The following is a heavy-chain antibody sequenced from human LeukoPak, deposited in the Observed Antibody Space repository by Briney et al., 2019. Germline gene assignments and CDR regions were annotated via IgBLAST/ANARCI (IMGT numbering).Heavy chain of an antibody. D-gene: IGHD6-13*01. CDR2: IYYSGST. Sequence: SETLSLTCTVSGGSISSSSYYWGWIRQPPGKGLEWIGSIYYSGSTYYNPSLKSRVTISVDTSKNQFSLKLSSVTAADTAVYYCARDLHSSSWYYYYYYYMDVWGKGTTVTVSS. CDR3: ARDLHSSSWYYYYYYYMDV. V-gene: IGHV4-39*07. J-gene: IGHJ6*03. CDR1: GGSISSSSYY.